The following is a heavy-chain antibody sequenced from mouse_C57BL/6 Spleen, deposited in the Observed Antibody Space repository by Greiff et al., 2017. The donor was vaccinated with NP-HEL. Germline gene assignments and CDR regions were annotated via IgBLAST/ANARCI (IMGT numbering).Heavy chain of an antibody. CDR1: GYTFTNYW. Sequence: QVQLQQSGAELVRPGTSVKMSCKASGYTFTNYWIGWAKQRPGHGLEWIGDIYPGGGYTNYNEKFKGKATLTADKSSSTAYMQFSSLTSEDSAIYYCARGDYYGSSYVGFAYWGQGTLVTVSA. CDR2: IYPGGGYT. CDR3: ARGDYYGSSYVGFAY. J-gene: IGHJ3*01. V-gene: IGHV1-63*01. D-gene: IGHD1-1*01.